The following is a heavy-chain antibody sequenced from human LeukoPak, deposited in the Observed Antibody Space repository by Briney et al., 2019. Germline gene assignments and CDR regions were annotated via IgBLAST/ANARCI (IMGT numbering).Heavy chain of an antibody. V-gene: IGHV5-51*01. CDR1: GYSFTSYW. Sequence: ESLKVSCKGSGYSFTSYWIGWVRQMPGKGLEWMGIIYPGDSDTRYSPSFQGQVTISADKSISTAYLQWSSLKASDTAMYYCARRYCSSTSCNQNLNWFDPWGQGTLVTVSS. J-gene: IGHJ5*02. CDR3: ARRYCSSTSCNQNLNWFDP. CDR2: IYPGDSDT. D-gene: IGHD2-2*01.